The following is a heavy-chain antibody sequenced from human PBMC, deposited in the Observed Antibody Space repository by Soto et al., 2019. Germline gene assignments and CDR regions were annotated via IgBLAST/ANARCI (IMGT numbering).Heavy chain of an antibody. J-gene: IGHJ5*02. CDR2: IYYSGST. Sequence: SETLSLTCTVSGGSISSSSYYWGWIRQPPGKGLEWIGSIYYSGSTYYNPSLKSRVTISVDTSKNQFSLKLSSVTAADTAVYYCASLVVVIPNNWFDPWGQGTLVTVSS. CDR3: ASLVVVIPNNWFDP. CDR1: GGSISSSSYY. V-gene: IGHV4-39*01. D-gene: IGHD3-22*01.